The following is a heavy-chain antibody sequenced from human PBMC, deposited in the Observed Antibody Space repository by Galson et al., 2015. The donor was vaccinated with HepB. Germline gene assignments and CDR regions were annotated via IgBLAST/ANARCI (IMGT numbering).Heavy chain of an antibody. CDR1: GFTFSSYA. D-gene: IGHD4-17*01. CDR2: ISYDGSNK. Sequence: SLRLSCAASGFTFSSYAMHWVRQAPGKGLEWVAVISYDGSNKYYADSVKGRFTISRDNSKNTLYLQMNSLRAEDTAVYYCARGQKSFDYGDGGACDIWGQGTMVTVSS. J-gene: IGHJ3*02. CDR3: ARGQKSFDYGDGGACDI. V-gene: IGHV3-30*04.